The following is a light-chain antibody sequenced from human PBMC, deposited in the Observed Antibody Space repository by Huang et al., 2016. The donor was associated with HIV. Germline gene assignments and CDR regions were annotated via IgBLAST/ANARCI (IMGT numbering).Light chain of an antibody. CDR2: ATS. V-gene: IGKV3-15*01. CDR1: QRVRDK. Sequence: EIVMTQSPDTLSVSPGERATLSCRASQRVRDKLAWYQQKPGQAPRLLLHATSTRAAGVPARFSGSGSGTEFTLTISSLQSEDCGVYYCQQYESWPPLTFGGG. J-gene: IGKJ4*01. CDR3: QQYESWPPLT.